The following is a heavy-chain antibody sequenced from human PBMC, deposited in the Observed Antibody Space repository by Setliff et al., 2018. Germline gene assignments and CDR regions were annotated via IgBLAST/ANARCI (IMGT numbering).Heavy chain of an antibody. Sequence: PSETLSLTCTVSGGSITSGSFYWSWIRQPAGKKLEWIGRIHASGSPDYNPSFKSRVTISRDTSTNQFSLKLGSVTAADTAVYYCASERYFDWFFEDWGHGTLVTVSS. J-gene: IGHJ4*01. V-gene: IGHV4-61*02. CDR1: GGSITSGSFY. CDR3: ASERYFDWFFED. CDR2: IHASGSP. D-gene: IGHD3-9*01.